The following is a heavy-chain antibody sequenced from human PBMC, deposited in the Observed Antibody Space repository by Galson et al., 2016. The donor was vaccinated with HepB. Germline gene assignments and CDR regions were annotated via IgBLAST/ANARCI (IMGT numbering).Heavy chain of an antibody. V-gene: IGHV3-13*01. CDR3: ARDGPGYGYGPNWYFDL. CDR2: IDTAGDT. J-gene: IGHJ2*01. Sequence: SLRLSCAASGFTFSSYGMHWVRQATGEGLEWVSGIDTAGDTFYAGSVKGRFTISRENAKNSLYLQMNSLRAGDTAVYYCARDGPGYGYGPNWYFDLWGRGTLVTVSS. D-gene: IGHD5-18*01. CDR1: GFTFSSYG.